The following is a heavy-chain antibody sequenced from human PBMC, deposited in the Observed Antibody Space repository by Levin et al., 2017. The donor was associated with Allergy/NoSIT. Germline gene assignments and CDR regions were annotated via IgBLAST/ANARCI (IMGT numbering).Heavy chain of an antibody. Sequence: PSETLSLTCTVSGGSISSYYWSWIRQPPGKGLEWIGYIYYSGSTNYNPSLKSRVTISVDTSKNQFSLKLSSVTAADTAVYYCARDIAVAGTNRYFDYWGQGTLVTVSS. V-gene: IGHV4-59*01. CDR2: IYYSGST. CDR3: ARDIAVAGTNRYFDY. D-gene: IGHD6-19*01. CDR1: GGSISSYY. J-gene: IGHJ4*02.